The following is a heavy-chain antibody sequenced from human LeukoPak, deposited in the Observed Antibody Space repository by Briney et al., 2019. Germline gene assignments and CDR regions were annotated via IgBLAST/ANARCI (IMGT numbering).Heavy chain of an antibody. D-gene: IGHD3-22*01. CDR2: INSDGSST. Sequence: GGSLRLSCAASGFTFGSYWMHWVRQAPGKGLVWVSRINSDGSSTSYADSVKGRFTISRDNAKNTLYLQMNSLRAEDTAVYYCARRPKGYYYDSSGFFDYWGQGTLVTVSS. CDR3: ARRPKGYYYDSSGFFDY. V-gene: IGHV3-74*01. CDR1: GFTFGSYW. J-gene: IGHJ4*02.